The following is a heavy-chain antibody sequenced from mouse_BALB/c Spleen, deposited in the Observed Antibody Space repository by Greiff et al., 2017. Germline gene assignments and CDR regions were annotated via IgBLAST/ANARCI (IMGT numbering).Heavy chain of an antibody. Sequence: EVQLQQSGAELVRPGALVKLSCKASGFNIKDYYMHWVKQRPEQGLEWIGWIDPENGNTIYDPKFQGKASITADTSSNTAYLQLSSLTSEDTAVYYCALITTVDTAYWGQGTLVTVSA. CDR3: ALITTVDTAY. D-gene: IGHD1-1*01. V-gene: IGHV14-1*02. J-gene: IGHJ3*01. CDR1: GFNIKDYY. CDR2: IDPENGNT.